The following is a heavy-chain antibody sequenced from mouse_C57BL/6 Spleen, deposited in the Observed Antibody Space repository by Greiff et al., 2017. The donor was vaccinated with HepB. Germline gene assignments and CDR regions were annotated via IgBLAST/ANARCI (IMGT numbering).Heavy chain of an antibody. CDR1: GYTFTSYW. D-gene: IGHD1-1*01. CDR2: IDPSDSYT. V-gene: IGHV1-59*01. J-gene: IGHJ1*03. CDR3: ARELYYCSSSLSYWYFDV. Sequence: QVQLQQPGAELVRPGTSVKLSCKASGYTFTSYWMHWVKQRPGQGLEWIGVIDPSDSYTNYNQKFKGKATLTVDTSSSTAYMQLSSLTSEDSAVYYWARELYYCSSSLSYWYFDVWGTGTTVTVSS.